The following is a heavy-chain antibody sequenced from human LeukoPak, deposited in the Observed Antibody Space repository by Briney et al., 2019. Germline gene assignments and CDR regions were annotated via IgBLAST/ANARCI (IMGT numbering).Heavy chain of an antibody. J-gene: IGHJ4*02. CDR2: IYYSGST. CDR1: GGSVSNYY. D-gene: IGHD1-26*01. CDR3: ARDLGAARVY. V-gene: IGHV4-59*02. Sequence: SETLSLTCTVSGGSVSNYYWTWIRQPPGKGLEWIGYIYYSGSTNYNPSLKSRVTISLDTSKNHFSLRLSSVTAADTAVYYCARDLGAARVYWGQGTLVTVSS.